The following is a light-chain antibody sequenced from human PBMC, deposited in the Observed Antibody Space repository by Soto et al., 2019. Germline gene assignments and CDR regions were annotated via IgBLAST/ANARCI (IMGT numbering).Light chain of an antibody. CDR1: NSNLGAGYD. CDR2: GNR. V-gene: IGLV1-40*01. J-gene: IGLJ3*02. CDR3: QAYDYSLTAFV. Sequence: QSVPTQPPSVSGAPGQRVTISCTGNNSNLGAGYDVHWYQQLPGAAPNLVIFGNRNRPSGVPERFSGSKSGTSSSLAISGLQAEDEADYYCQAYDYSLTAFVFGGGTKVTVL.